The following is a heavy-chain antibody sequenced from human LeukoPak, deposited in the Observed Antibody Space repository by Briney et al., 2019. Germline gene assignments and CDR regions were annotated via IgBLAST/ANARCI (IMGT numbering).Heavy chain of an antibody. J-gene: IGHJ6*03. CDR2: IYPGDSDT. CDR1: GYSFTSYW. Sequence: GESLKTSCKGSGYSFTSYWIGWVRQMPGKGLEWMGIIYPGDSDTRYSPSFQGQVTISADKSISTAYLQWSSLKASDTAMYYCARRGDGYNSYYYYMDVWGKGTTVTVSS. D-gene: IGHD5-24*01. V-gene: IGHV5-51*01. CDR3: ARRGDGYNSYYYYMDV.